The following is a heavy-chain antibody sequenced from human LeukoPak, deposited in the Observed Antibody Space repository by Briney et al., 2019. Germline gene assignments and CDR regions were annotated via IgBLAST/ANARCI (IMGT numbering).Heavy chain of an antibody. V-gene: IGHV4-38-2*02. D-gene: IGHD5-12*01. CDR2: MYHSGGT. CDR3: ARGGYDSIDY. CDR1: GYSISSGYF. Sequence: SETLSLTCTVSGYSISSGYFWGWIRQPPGKGLEWIGTMYHSGGTYYNPSLKSRVTISVDTSKNQFSLKLSSVTAADTAVYYCARGGYDSIDYWGQGTLVTVSS. J-gene: IGHJ4*02.